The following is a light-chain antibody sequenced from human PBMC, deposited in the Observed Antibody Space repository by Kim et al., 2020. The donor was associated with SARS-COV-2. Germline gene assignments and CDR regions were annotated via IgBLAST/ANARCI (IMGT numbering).Light chain of an antibody. CDR3: AAWDDSLNIYV. V-gene: IGLV1-44*01. CDR1: SSNIGSNT. J-gene: IGLJ1*01. Sequence: QSVLTQPPSASGTPGQRVTISCSGSSSNIGSNTVNWYQQVPGTAPKLLIYSNNQRPSGVPDRFSGSKSGTSASLAIGGLQSEDEADYYCAAWDDSLNIYVFGSGTKVTVL. CDR2: SNN.